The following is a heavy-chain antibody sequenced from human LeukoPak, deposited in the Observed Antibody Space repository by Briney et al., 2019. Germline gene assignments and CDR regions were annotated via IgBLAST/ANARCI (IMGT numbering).Heavy chain of an antibody. V-gene: IGHV1-2*06. J-gene: IGHJ4*02. CDR2: INPNSGGT. Sequence: GASVKVSCKASGYTFTGYYMHWVRQAPGQGLEWMGRINPNSGGTNYAQKFQGRVTMTRDTSISTAYMELSRLRSDDTAVYYCAREGEWLSYYFGYWGQGTLVTVSS. CDR3: AREGEWLSYYFGY. D-gene: IGHD3-3*01. CDR1: GYTFTGYY.